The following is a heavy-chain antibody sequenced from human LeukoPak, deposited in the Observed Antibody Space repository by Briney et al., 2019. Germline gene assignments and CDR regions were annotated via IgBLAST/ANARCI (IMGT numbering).Heavy chain of an antibody. CDR3: ARDLGYADPPTPKYYFDY. CDR1: GFTVSSNY. V-gene: IGHV3-53*01. Sequence: PGGSLRLSCAASGFTVSSNYMSWVRQAPGKGLEWVSVIYSGGSTYYADSVKGRFTISRDNSKSTLYLQMNSLRAEDTAVYYCARDLGYADPPTPKYYFDYWGQGTLVTVSS. D-gene: IGHD2-2*01. J-gene: IGHJ4*02. CDR2: IYSGGST.